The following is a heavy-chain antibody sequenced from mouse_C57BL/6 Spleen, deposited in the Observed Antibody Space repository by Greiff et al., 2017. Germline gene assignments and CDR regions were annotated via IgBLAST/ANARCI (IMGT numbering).Heavy chain of an antibody. V-gene: IGHV5-4*01. D-gene: IGHD1-1*01. CDR3: ARDGGYGSSLYWYFDV. J-gene: IGHJ1*03. Sequence: EVKLMESGGGLVKPGGSLKLSCAASGFTFSSYAMSWVRQTPEKRLEWVATISDGGSYTYYPDNVKGRFTISRDNAKNNLYLQMSHLKSEDTAMYYCARDGGYGSSLYWYFDVWGTGTTVTVSS. CDR1: GFTFSSYA. CDR2: ISDGGSYT.